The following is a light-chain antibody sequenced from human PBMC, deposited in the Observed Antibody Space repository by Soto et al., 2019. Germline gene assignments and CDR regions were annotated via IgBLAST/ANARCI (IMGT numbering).Light chain of an antibody. CDR2: GAT. Sequence: ESVLTQSPGTLSLSPGESATLSCGASESVSSSYLAWYQQKPGQAPRLLIYGATTRLRGVPDRFSGSGSGTDFTLTLSRLEPEDFAVYYCQQYGSSPFTFGPGTKVDI. CDR1: ESVSSSY. J-gene: IGKJ3*01. CDR3: QQYGSSPFT. V-gene: IGKV3-20*01.